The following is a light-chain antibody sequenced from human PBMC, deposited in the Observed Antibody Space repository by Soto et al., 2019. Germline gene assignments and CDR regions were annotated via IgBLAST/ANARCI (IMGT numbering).Light chain of an antibody. Sequence: DIQMTQSPSSLSASVGDGVIITCRASQSISSYLNWYQQKPGKAPKLLIYKASSLESGVPSRFSGSGSGTEFTLTISSLQPDDFATYYCQHYNSYPYTFGQGTRLEI. J-gene: IGKJ5*01. CDR3: QHYNSYPYT. CDR1: QSISSY. CDR2: KAS. V-gene: IGKV1-5*03.